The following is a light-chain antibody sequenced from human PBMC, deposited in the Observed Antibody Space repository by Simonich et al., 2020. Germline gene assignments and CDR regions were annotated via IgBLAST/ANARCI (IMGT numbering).Light chain of an antibody. V-gene: IGLV3-25*03. CDR3: QSADSSGTYVV. CDR2: KDS. Sequence: SYELTQPPSVSVSPGQTARITCSGAALPKQYAYWYPQKPGQAPVRVIYKDSERPSGIPDRFSGSSSGTTVTLTISGVQAEDEADYYCQSADSSGTYVVFGGGTKLTVL. CDR1: ALPKQY. J-gene: IGLJ2*01.